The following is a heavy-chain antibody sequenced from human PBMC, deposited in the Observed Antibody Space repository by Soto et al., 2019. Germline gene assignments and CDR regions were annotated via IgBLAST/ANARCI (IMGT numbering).Heavy chain of an antibody. CDR2: ISGSGDNT. Sequence: PGGSLRLSCSASGFTFSSYAMSWVRQAPGKGLEWVSAISGSGDNTYYADSVKGRFTISRDNSKNTLYLQMSSLRADDTAVYYCAKENARMGSDYWGQGTLVTVSS. V-gene: IGHV3-23*01. CDR3: AKENARMGSDY. D-gene: IGHD1-26*01. CDR1: GFTFSSYA. J-gene: IGHJ4*02.